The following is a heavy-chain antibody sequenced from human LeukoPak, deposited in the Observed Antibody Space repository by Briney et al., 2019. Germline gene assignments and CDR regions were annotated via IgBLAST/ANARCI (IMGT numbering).Heavy chain of an antibody. Sequence: GGSLRLSCAASGFTFNSYDMHWVRQAPGKGLEWVAFIHYDASSKYYADSVKGRFTISRDNSKNTLYLQMNSLRAEDTAIYYCAKQAGSYGSYFDYWGQGTLVTVSS. CDR2: IHYDASSK. CDR3: AKQAGSYGSYFDY. CDR1: GFTFNSYD. V-gene: IGHV3-30*02. J-gene: IGHJ4*02. D-gene: IGHD1-1*01.